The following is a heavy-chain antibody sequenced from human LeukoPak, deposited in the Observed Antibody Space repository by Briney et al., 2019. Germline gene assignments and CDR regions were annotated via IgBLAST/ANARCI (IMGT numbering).Heavy chain of an antibody. V-gene: IGHV3-23*01. Sequence: GGSLRLSCAASGFTFSSYAMSWVRQAPGKGLEWVSAISGSGGSTYYADSVKGRFTISRDNAKNSLYLQTNSLRAEDTAVYYCARDSSKGFDYWGQGTLVTVSS. CDR3: ARDSSKGFDY. CDR2: ISGSGGST. J-gene: IGHJ4*02. CDR1: GFTFSSYA.